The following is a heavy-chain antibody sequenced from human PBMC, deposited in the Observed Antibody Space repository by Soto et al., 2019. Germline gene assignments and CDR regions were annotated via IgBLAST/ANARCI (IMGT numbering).Heavy chain of an antibody. CDR1: GFIFSSYA. Sequence: QVQLVESGGGVVQPGRSLRLSCAASGFIFSSYAMHWVRQAPGKGLEWVAVISYDGSHKNYADSVKGRFTISRDNSKNTVYLQMTSLTTEDTAVYYCARDFEWFLVYFDYLGQGTLATVSS. J-gene: IGHJ4*02. CDR2: ISYDGSHK. D-gene: IGHD3-3*01. CDR3: ARDFEWFLVYFDY. V-gene: IGHV3-30-3*01.